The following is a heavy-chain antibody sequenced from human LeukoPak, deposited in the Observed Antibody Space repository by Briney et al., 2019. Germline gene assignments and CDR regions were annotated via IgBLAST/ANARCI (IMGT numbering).Heavy chain of an antibody. J-gene: IGHJ4*02. D-gene: IGHD6-19*01. CDR2: INPSGGST. CDR1: GYTFTSYY. CDR3: AREPYSSGGRMDFDY. Sequence: ASVKVXCKASGYTFTSYYMHWVRQAPGQGLEWRGIINPSGGSTSYAQKFQGRVTMTRDTSTSTVYMELSSLRSEDTAVYYCAREPYSSGGRMDFDYWGQGTLVTVPS. V-gene: IGHV1-46*01.